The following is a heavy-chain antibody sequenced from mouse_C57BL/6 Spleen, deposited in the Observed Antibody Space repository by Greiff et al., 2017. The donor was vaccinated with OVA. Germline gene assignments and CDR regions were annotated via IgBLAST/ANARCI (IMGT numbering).Heavy chain of an antibody. D-gene: IGHD1-1*01. Sequence: EVQVVESGGGLVKPGGSLKLSCAASGFTFSDYGMHWVRQAPEKGLEWVAYISSGSSTIYYADTVKGRFTISRDNAKNTLFLQMTSLRSEDTAMYYCARPGYYYGSSYYFDYWGQGTTLTVSS. CDR1: GFTFSDYG. CDR3: ARPGYYYGSSYYFDY. CDR2: ISSGSSTI. V-gene: IGHV5-17*01. J-gene: IGHJ2*01.